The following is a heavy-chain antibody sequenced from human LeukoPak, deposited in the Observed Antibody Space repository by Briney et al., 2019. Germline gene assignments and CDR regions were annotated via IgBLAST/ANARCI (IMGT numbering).Heavy chain of an antibody. Sequence: PGGSLRLSCAASGFTFSSYAMSWVRQAPGKGLEWVSAISGSGGSTYYADSVKGRFTISRDNSKNTLYLQMNSLGAEDTAVYYCAKESSSGWAPQPFDYWGQGTLVTVPS. J-gene: IGHJ4*02. CDR3: AKESSSGWAPQPFDY. CDR2: ISGSGGST. V-gene: IGHV3-23*01. CDR1: GFTFSSYA. D-gene: IGHD6-19*01.